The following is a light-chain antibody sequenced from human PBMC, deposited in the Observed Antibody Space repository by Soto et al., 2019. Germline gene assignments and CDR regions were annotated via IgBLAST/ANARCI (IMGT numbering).Light chain of an antibody. CDR1: SSDVGKYNY. Sequence: QSVLTQPASVSGSPGQSITISCTGTSSDVGKYNYVSWYQQHPGKAPKLMIYEVSNRPSGVSNRFSGSKSGNTASLTISGLHAEDEADYYCSSYTSSSTLVFGGGTKLTVL. CDR3: SSYTSSSTLV. J-gene: IGLJ2*01. V-gene: IGLV2-14*01. CDR2: EVS.